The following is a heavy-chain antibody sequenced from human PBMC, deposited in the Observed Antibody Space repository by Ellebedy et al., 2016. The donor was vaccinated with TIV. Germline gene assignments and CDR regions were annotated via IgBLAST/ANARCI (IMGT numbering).Heavy chain of an antibody. J-gene: IGHJ6*02. CDR1: GATVSRCSYS. CDR2: FYYSGST. CDR3: ARVQNYYYGMSV. V-gene: IGHV4-61*01. Sequence: GSLRLSXTVSGATVSRCSYSRTCFRQPPGKGPASLGYFYYSGSTNYHPSLKSRVTISVDTSKNQFSLKLSSVTAADTAVYYCARVQNYYYGMSVWGQGTTVTVSS.